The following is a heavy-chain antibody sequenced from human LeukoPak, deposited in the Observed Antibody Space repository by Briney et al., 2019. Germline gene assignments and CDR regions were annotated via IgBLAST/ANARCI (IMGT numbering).Heavy chain of an antibody. D-gene: IGHD3-22*01. CDR1: GGTFSSYA. CDR2: IIPIFGTA. CDR3: ARDYYDSSGYYAFDI. J-gene: IGHJ3*02. Sequence: SVKVSCKASGGTFSSYAISWVRQAPGQGLEWMGRIIPIFGTANYAQKFQGRVTITTDESTSTAYMELSSLRSEDTAVYYCARDYYDSSGYYAFDIWGQATMVTVSS. V-gene: IGHV1-69*05.